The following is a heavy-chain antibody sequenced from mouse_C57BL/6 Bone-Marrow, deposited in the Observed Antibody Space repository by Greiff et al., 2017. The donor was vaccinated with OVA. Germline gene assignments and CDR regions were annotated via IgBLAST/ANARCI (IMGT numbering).Heavy chain of an antibody. Sequence: VQLQQSGAELVRPGASVKLSCTASGFTFTDDYMHWVKQRPEQGLEWIGWIDPENGDTEYASKFPGKATITADTSSNTAYLQLRRLRSEDDDVERCTTWSWYFDGWGTGTTVTVSS. CDR2: IDPENGDT. V-gene: IGHV14-4*01. J-gene: IGHJ1*03. CDR3: TTWSWYFDG. CDR1: GFTFTDDY.